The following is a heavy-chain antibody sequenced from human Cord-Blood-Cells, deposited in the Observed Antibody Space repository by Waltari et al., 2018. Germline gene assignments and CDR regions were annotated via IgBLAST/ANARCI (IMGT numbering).Heavy chain of an antibody. Sequence: QVQLVQSGAEVKKPGSSVKVSRKASGGTFSSYAISWVRQAPGQGLEWMGGISPSCGTANYAQKFQVRVTITADESTSTAYMGLSSLRSEDTAVYYCARPLVPLDAFDIWGQGTMVTGSS. CDR2: ISPSCGTA. J-gene: IGHJ3*02. CDR3: ARPLVPLDAFDI. CDR1: GGTFSSYA. V-gene: IGHV1-69*01.